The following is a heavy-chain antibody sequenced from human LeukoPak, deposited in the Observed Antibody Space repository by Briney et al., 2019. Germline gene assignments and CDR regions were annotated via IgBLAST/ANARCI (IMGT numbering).Heavy chain of an antibody. D-gene: IGHD5-18*01. CDR2: TYYKSKWKN. Sequence: SQTLSLTCAISGDSVSSNSAAWNWIRQSPSRGLEWLGRTYYKSKWKNDYAVSVKGRIIINPDTSKNQFSLQLNSVTPEDTAVYYCATGTGYSAGTYYFDYWGQGTLVTVSS. CDR1: GDSVSSNSAA. CDR3: ATGTGYSAGTYYFDY. J-gene: IGHJ4*02. V-gene: IGHV6-1*01.